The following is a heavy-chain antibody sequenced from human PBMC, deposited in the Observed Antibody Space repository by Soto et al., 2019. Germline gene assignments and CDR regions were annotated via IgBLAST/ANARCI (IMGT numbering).Heavy chain of an antibody. D-gene: IGHD2-15*01. CDR3: ARDSPGSSEYYYYGMDV. V-gene: IGHV5-51*01. Sequence: GESLKISCKASGYSFSDYWIGWVRQMPGRGLEWMGIIYPGDSDTRYSASFQGQVTISADKSISTTFLQWSSLKASDTAMYYCARDSPGSSEYYYYGMDVWGQGTTVTVSS. J-gene: IGHJ6*02. CDR2: IYPGDSDT. CDR1: GYSFSDYW.